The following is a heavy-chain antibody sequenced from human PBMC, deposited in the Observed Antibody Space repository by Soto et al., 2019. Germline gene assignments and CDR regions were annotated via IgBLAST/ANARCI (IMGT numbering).Heavy chain of an antibody. Sequence: EVQLVESGGGLVQPGGSLRLSCAASGFTFNFYAMHWVRQAPGKGLEYVSAISRNGNTTYYANYVKGRFTISRDNSKNTMYLQMAALGSEDLAVYYCASQLSADAFDIWGQGTMVIVSS. V-gene: IGHV3-64*01. CDR1: GFTFNFYA. D-gene: IGHD2-2*01. CDR2: ISRNGNTT. CDR3: ASQLSADAFDI. J-gene: IGHJ3*02.